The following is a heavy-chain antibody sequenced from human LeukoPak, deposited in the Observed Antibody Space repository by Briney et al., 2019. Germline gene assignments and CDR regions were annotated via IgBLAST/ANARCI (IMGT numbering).Heavy chain of an antibody. CDR2: IRCDGSNK. CDR1: GFTFSSYG. Sequence: GGSLRLSCAASGFTFSSYGMHWGRQAPGKGLEWVAFIRCDGSNKYYADSVKGRFTISRDNSKNTMYLQMKSLRAEDTAVYYCAKGGGYEAQYYYYLDVWGKGTTVTISS. J-gene: IGHJ6*03. V-gene: IGHV3-30*02. CDR3: AKGGGYEAQYYYYLDV. D-gene: IGHD5-12*01.